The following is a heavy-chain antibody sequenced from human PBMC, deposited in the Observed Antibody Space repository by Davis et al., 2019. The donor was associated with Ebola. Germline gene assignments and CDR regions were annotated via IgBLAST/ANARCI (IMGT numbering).Heavy chain of an antibody. J-gene: IGHJ5*02. V-gene: IGHV4-39*07. D-gene: IGHD3-22*01. CDR3: ARLSYYYDNSAYSRPYNWFDP. Sequence: SETLSLTCTVSGGSISSSSYYWGWIRQPPGKGLEWIGSIYYSGSTNYNPSLKSRVTTSVDTSTNQFSLKLTSVTAADTAVYYCARLSYYYDNSAYSRPYNWFDPWGQGTLVTVSS. CDR2: IYYSGST. CDR1: GGSISSSSYY.